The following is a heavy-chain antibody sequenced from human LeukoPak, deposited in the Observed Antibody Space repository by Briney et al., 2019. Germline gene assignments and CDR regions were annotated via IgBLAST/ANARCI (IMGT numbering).Heavy chain of an antibody. CDR3: ARVLSPLERAVPD. CDR1: GDSISSSF. V-gene: IGHV4-4*07. D-gene: IGHD3-3*01. CDR2: IYISGSINT. Sequence: SETLSLTCTVSGDSISSSFWTWIRQPAGKGLEWIGQIYISGSINTNYNPSLKSRVTMSVDMAKNQFSLQLASVTAADTAVYYCARVLSPLERAVPDWGQGTLVTVSS. J-gene: IGHJ4*02.